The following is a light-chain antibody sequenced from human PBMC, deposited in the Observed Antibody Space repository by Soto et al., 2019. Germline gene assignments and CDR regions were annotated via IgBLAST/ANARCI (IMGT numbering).Light chain of an antibody. V-gene: IGLV2-14*01. J-gene: IGLJ1*01. CDR2: DVS. Sequence: QSALTQPASVSGSPGQSITISCTGTSSDVGGSNYVSWYQQHPGKAPKLMIYDVSNRPSGVSNRFSGSKSGNTASLTISGLQAEDEADYYCSSYTCSSTLYVFGTGAKLTVL. CDR3: SSYTCSSTLYV. CDR1: SSDVGGSNY.